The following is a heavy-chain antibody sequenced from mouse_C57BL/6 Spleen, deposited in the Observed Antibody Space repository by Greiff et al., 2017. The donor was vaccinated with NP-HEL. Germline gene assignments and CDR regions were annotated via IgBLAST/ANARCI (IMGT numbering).Heavy chain of an antibody. CDR3: ARRNPSHWYFDV. V-gene: IGHV5-16*02. J-gene: IGHJ1*03. Sequence: EVHLVESEGGLVQPGSSMKLSCTASGFTFSDYYMAWVRQVPEKGLEWVANINYDGSSTYYLDSLKSRFIISRDNAKNILYLQMSSLKSEDTATYYCARRNPSHWYFDVWGTGTTVTVSS. CDR2: INYDGSST. CDR1: GFTFSDYY.